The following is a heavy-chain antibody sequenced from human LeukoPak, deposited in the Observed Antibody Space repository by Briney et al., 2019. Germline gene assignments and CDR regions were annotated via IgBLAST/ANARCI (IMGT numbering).Heavy chain of an antibody. CDR2: ISYDGSNK. CDR1: GFTFSSYG. V-gene: IGHV3-30*18. Sequence: GGSLRLSCAASGFTFSSYGMHWVRQAPGKGLEWVAVISYDGSNKYYADSVKGRFTISRDNSKNTLYLQMNSLRAEDTAVYYCAKARRVIAVAGAIDYWGQGTLVTVSS. CDR3: AKARRVIAVAGAIDY. J-gene: IGHJ4*02. D-gene: IGHD6-19*01.